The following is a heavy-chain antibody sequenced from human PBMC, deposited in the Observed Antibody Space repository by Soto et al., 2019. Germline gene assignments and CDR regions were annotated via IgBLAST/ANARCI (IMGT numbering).Heavy chain of an antibody. V-gene: IGHV1-69*12. CDR2: IIPIFATP. CDR3: ARGRADYKNAYVGRGMDV. CDR1: GGTFRNSD. D-gene: IGHD4-4*01. J-gene: IGHJ6*02. Sequence: QVQLVQSGAEVKKPGSSVKVSCKASGGTFRNSDLIWVRQAPGQGLEWMGGIIPIFATPNYEQKFQGRVTITADESTSTACRELSSLRSEDTAVYYCARGRADYKNAYVGRGMDVWGQGTTVSASS.